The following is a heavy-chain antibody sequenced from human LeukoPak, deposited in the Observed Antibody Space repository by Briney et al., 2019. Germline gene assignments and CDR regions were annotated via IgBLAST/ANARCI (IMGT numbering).Heavy chain of an antibody. CDR1: GGSISSYY. CDR2: IYYSGST. V-gene: IGHV4-59*08. D-gene: IGHD1-26*01. CDR3: ARQKGGSYYVFDY. J-gene: IGHJ4*02. Sequence: PSETLPLTCTVSGGSISSYYWSWIRQSPGKGLEWIGYIYYSGSTNYNPSLKSRVTISVDTSKNQFSLKLSSVTAADTAVYYCARQKGGSYYVFDYWGQGTLVTVSS.